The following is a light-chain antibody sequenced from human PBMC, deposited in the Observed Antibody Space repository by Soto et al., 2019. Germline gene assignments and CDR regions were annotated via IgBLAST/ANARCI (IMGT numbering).Light chain of an antibody. CDR3: AAWDDSLNGYV. CDR1: SSNIGSNT. Sequence: QSVLTQPPSASGTPGQRVTISCSGSSSNIGSNTVNWYQQLPGTAHKLLIYSNNQRPSGVPDRFSGSKSGTSAFLAISGLQSEDEADYYCAAWDDSLNGYVFGTGTKVTVL. V-gene: IGLV1-44*01. J-gene: IGLJ1*01. CDR2: SNN.